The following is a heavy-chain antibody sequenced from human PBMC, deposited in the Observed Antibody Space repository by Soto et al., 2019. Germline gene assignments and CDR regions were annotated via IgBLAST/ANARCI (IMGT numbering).Heavy chain of an antibody. J-gene: IGHJ4*02. V-gene: IGHV3-23*01. CDR3: ARHAGYDYIWGSYRKPYFDY. D-gene: IGHD3-16*02. CDR2: ISGSGGST. Sequence: GGSLRLSCAASGFTFSGYAMSWVRQAPGKGLEWVSAISGSGGSTYYDPSLKSRVTISVDTSKNQFSLKLSSVTAADTAVYYCARHAGYDYIWGSYRKPYFDYWGQGTLVTVSS. CDR1: GFTFSGYA.